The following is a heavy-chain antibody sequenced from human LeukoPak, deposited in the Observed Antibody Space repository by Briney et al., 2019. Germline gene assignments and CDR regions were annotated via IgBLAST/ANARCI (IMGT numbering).Heavy chain of an antibody. Sequence: GGSLRLSCAASGFSFSSYAMSWVRQAPGKGLEWVSSISGSGDNTYYAESVRGRFTISRDNSKNTLFLQMNSLRAEDTAVFYCAKRSGYTTGWFFDFWGQGTLVTVSS. CDR1: GFSFSSYA. V-gene: IGHV3-23*01. J-gene: IGHJ4*02. D-gene: IGHD6-19*01. CDR2: ISGSGDNT. CDR3: AKRSGYTTGWFFDF.